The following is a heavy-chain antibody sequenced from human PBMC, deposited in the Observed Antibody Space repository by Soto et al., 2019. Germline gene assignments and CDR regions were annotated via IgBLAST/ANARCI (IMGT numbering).Heavy chain of an antibody. CDR1: GGTFSSYA. CDR2: IIPIFGTA. D-gene: IGHD3-3*01. J-gene: IGHJ6*02. CDR3: AQRDWCGPSYYCYGMDV. V-gene: IGHV1-69*12. Sequence: QVQLVXSXAEVKKPGSSVKVSCKASGGTFSSYAISWVRQAPGQGLEWMGGIIPIFGTANYAQKFQGRVTITADESTNTAYMELSSVSSEDTAVYYCAQRDWCGPSYYCYGMDVWGQGTTVTVS.